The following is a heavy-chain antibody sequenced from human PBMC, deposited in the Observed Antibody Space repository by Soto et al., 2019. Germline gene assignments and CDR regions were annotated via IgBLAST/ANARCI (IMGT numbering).Heavy chain of an antibody. V-gene: IGHV4-59*01. D-gene: IGHD6-6*01. CDR1: GGSISSYY. CDR2: IYYSGST. CDR3: ARVSLEYSRWFDP. Sequence: SETLSLTCTVSGGSISSYYWSWIRQPPGKGLEWIGYIYYSGSTNYNPSLKSRVTISVDTSKNQFSLKLSSVTAADTAVYYCARVSLEYSRWFDPWGQGTLVTVSS. J-gene: IGHJ5*02.